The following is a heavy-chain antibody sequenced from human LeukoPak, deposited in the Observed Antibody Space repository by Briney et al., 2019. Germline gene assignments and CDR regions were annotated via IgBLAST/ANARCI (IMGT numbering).Heavy chain of an antibody. V-gene: IGHV1-2*02. D-gene: IGHD6-6*01. CDR3: ARALLLYSSSPYDAFDI. CDR1: GYTFTGYY. CDR2: INPNSGGT. J-gene: IGHJ3*02. Sequence: ASVKVSCKASGYTFTGYYMHWVRQAPGQGLEWMGWINPNSGGTNYAQKFQGRVTMTRDTSISTAYMELSRLRSDDTAVYYCARALLLYSSSPYDAFDIWGQGTMVTVSS.